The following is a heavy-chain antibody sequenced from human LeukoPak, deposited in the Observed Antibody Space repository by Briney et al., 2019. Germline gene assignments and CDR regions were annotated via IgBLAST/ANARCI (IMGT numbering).Heavy chain of an antibody. CDR3: ARARDSSGINWFDP. V-gene: IGHV1-2*06. D-gene: IGHD6-19*01. CDR2: INPNSGGT. Sequence: ASVKVSCKASGYTFTGYNMHWVRQAPGQGLEWMGRINPNSGGTNYAQRFQGRVTMTRDTSISTAYMELSRLRSDDTAVYYCARARDSSGINWFDPWGQGTLVTVSS. CDR1: GYTFTGYN. J-gene: IGHJ5*02.